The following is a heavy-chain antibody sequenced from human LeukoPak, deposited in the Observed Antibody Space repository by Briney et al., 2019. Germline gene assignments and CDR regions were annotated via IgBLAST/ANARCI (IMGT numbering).Heavy chain of an antibody. CDR1: GFTFSSYS. CDR2: ISSSSSYI. CDR3: ARGGQGTKYYYDSSGYYPFDY. D-gene: IGHD3-22*01. V-gene: IGHV3-21*01. J-gene: IGHJ4*02. Sequence: GGSLRLSCAASGFTFSSYSMNWVRQAPGKGLEWVSSISSSSSYIYYADSVKGRFTISRDNAKNSLYLQMNSLRAEDTAVYYCARGGQGTKYYYDSSGYYPFDYWGQGTLVTVSS.